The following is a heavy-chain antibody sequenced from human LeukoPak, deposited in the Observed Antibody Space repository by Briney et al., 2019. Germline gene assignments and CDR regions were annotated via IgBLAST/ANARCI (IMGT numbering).Heavy chain of an antibody. J-gene: IGHJ6*02. CDR1: GGSISSYY. Sequence: PSGTLSLTCTVSGGSISSYYWSWIRQPAGKGLEWIGRIYTSGSTNYNPSLKSRVTMSVDTSKNQFSLKLSSVTAADTAVYYCARDSAVSGGTLYYYGMDVWGQGTTVTVSS. V-gene: IGHV4-4*07. D-gene: IGHD3-16*01. CDR3: ARDSAVSGGTLYYYGMDV. CDR2: IYTSGST.